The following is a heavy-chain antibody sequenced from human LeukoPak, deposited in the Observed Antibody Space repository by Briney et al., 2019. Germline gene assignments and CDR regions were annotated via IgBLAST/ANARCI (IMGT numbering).Heavy chain of an antibody. CDR3: ASRYCSSTSCYKGNYYYYYMDV. V-gene: IGHV1-69*05. D-gene: IGHD2-2*02. CDR2: IIPIFGTA. CDR1: GGTFTSYA. J-gene: IGHJ6*03. Sequence: SVKVSCKASGGTFTSYAISWVRQAPGQGLEWMGGIIPIFGTANYAQKFQGRVTITTDESTSTAYMELSSLRSGDTAVYYCASRYCSSTSCYKGNYYYYYMDVWGKGTTVTVSS.